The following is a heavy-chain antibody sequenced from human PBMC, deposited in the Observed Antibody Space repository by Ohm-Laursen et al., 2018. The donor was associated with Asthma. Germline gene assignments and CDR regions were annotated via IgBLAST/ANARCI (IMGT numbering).Heavy chain of an antibody. V-gene: IGHV3-23*01. Sequence: SLRLSCAASGFNFGSYAMTWVRQAPGKGLEWVSGISSSGGSTHYADNVKGRFTISRDNSKNTLYLQMNSLRAEDTAVYYCARETDEYGMDVWGQGTTVTVSS. CDR3: ARETDEYGMDV. CDR2: ISSSGGST. CDR1: GFNFGSYA. J-gene: IGHJ6*02.